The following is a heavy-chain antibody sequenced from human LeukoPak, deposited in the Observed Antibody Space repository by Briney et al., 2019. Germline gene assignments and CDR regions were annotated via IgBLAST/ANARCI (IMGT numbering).Heavy chain of an antibody. CDR2: INPNSGGT. J-gene: IGHJ3*02. CDR1: GYTFTGYY. Sequence: GASVKVSCKASGYTFTGYYMHWVRQAPGQGLEWMGRINPNSGGTNYAQKFQGRVTMTRDTSTSTVYMELSSLRSEDTAVYYCARGRLLSWYNWNVVDAFDIWGQGTMVTVSS. V-gene: IGHV1-2*06. D-gene: IGHD1-1*01. CDR3: ARGRLLSWYNWNVVDAFDI.